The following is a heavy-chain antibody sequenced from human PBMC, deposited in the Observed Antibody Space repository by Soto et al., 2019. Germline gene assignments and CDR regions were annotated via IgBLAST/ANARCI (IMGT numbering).Heavy chain of an antibody. J-gene: IGHJ4*02. V-gene: IGHV3-23*01. D-gene: IGHD1-26*01. CDR1: GIIFSSYA. Sequence: EVQLLESGGNLVHPGGSLRLSCEVSGIIFSSYAMGWVRQAPGKGLEWVSTISGRGSGKYYAVSLKGRFTISRDNSKNALYLLMNSLTSEDTATYYCAKDRLAGGSYTFDSWGQGTPVTVSA. CDR3: AKDRLAGGSYTFDS. CDR2: ISGRGSGK.